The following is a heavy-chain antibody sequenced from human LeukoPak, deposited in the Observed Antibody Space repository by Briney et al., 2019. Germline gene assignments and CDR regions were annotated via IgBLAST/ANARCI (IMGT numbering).Heavy chain of an antibody. D-gene: IGHD3-10*01. V-gene: IGHV4-31*03. CDR3: AREIQYGSGSYYKTYYFDY. CDR2: IYYSGST. CDR1: GGSISSGGYY. Sequence: PSETPSLTCTVSGGSISSGGYYWSWIRQHPGKGLEWIGYIYYSGSTYYNPSLKSRVTISVDTSKNQFSLKLSSVTAADTAVYYCAREIQYGSGSYYKTYYFDYWGQGTLVTVSS. J-gene: IGHJ4*02.